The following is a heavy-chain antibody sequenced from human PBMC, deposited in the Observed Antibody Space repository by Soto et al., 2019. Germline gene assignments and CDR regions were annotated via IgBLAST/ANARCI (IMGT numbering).Heavy chain of an antibody. V-gene: IGHV3-30-3*01. D-gene: IGHD4-4*01. Sequence: TVWSLRLSCSSSLFTLSSYAMHLVLHSPVKLLELVAVISYDGSNKYYADSVKGRFTISRDNSKNTLYLQMNSLRAEDTAVYYCAREAVTSPHYYYYYGMEVWGQGTTVTVSS. J-gene: IGHJ6*02. CDR3: AREAVTSPHYYYYYGMEV. CDR1: LFTLSSYA. CDR2: ISYDGSNK.